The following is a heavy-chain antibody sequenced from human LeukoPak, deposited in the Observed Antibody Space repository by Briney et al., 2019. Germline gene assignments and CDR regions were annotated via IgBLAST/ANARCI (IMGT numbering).Heavy chain of an antibody. J-gene: IGHJ4*02. Sequence: SETLSLTCTVSGGSISSSSYYWGWIRQPQGKGLEWIGSIYYSGSTYYNPSLKSRVTISVDTSKNQFSPKLSSVTAADTAVYYCATLYGDSLDYWGQGTLVTVSS. V-gene: IGHV4-39*01. D-gene: IGHD4-17*01. CDR3: ATLYGDSLDY. CDR1: GGSISSSSYY. CDR2: IYYSGST.